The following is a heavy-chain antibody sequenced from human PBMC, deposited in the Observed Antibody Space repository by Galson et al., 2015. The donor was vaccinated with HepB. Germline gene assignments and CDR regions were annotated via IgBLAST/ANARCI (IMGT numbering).Heavy chain of an antibody. J-gene: IGHJ6*02. CDR1: GGSFSGYY. CDR2: INHSGST. D-gene: IGHD2-8*02. CDR3: ARDVLRRDYYGMDV. Sequence: ETLSLTCAVYGGSFSGYYWSWLRQPPGKGLEWIGEINHSGSTNYNPSLKSRVTISVDTSKNQFSLKLSSVTAADTAVYYCARDVLRRDYYGMDVWGQGTTVTVSS. V-gene: IGHV4-34*01.